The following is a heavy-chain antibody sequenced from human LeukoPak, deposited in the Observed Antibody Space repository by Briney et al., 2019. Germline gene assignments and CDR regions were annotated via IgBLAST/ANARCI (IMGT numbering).Heavy chain of an antibody. D-gene: IGHD3-3*01. Sequence: GGSLRLSCAASGLTFNKHGMYWVRQAPAQGLEWFSFIRNDGNDKYYADSVKGRFTISRDNSKNTLYLQMNSLRPEDTALYYCVRDFEWSFDTWDQGTLVTVSS. CDR1: GLTFNKHG. CDR2: IRNDGNDK. CDR3: VRDFEWSFDT. V-gene: IGHV3-30*02. J-gene: IGHJ4*02.